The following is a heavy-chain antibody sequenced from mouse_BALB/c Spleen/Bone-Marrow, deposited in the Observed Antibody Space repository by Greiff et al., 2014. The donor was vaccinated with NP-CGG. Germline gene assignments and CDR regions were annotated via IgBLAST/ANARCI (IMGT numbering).Heavy chain of an antibody. Sequence: LVKTGDSVKISCKASGYSFTGYYMHWVKQSHGKSLEWIGYISCYNGATSYNQKFKGKATFTVDTSSSTAYMQFNTLTSEDAAVYYCARACGAYGYDGGYYFDYWGQGTTLTVSA. CDR3: ARACGAYGYDGGYYFDY. D-gene: IGHD2-2*01. V-gene: IGHV1S34*01. J-gene: IGHJ2*01. CDR2: ISCYNGAT. CDR1: GYSFTGYY.